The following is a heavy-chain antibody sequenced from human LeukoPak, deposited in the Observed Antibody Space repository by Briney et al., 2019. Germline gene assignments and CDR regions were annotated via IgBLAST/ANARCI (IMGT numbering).Heavy chain of an antibody. CDR2: IRYDGSNK. Sequence: PGGSLRLSCAASGFTFSSYGMHWVRQAPGKGLEWVAFIRYDGSNKYYADSVKGRFTISRDNSKNTLYLQMNSLRAEDTAAYYCAKEGQGAWGQTYYYYMDVWGKGTTVTVSS. V-gene: IGHV3-30*02. J-gene: IGHJ6*03. D-gene: IGHD7-27*01. CDR3: AKEGQGAWGQTYYYYMDV. CDR1: GFTFSSYG.